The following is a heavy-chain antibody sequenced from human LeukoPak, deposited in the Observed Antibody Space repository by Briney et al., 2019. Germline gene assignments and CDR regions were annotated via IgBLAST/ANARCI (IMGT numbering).Heavy chain of an antibody. J-gene: IGHJ4*02. V-gene: IGHV3-15*01. CDR3: ASGGYSYGYEY. Sequence: GGSLRLSCAASGFIFNNAWMIWVRQAPGKGLEWVGRIKSKTNGETTDYAAPVKGRFTISRDNAKNSLYLQMNSLRAEDTAVYYCASGGYSYGYEYWGQGTLVTVSS. D-gene: IGHD5-18*01. CDR2: IKSKTNGETT. CDR1: GFIFNNAW.